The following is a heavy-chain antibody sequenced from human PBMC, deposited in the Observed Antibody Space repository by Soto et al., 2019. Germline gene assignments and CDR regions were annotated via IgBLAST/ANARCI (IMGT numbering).Heavy chain of an antibody. CDR1: GGSISSSSYY. J-gene: IGHJ6*02. Sequence: SETLSLTCTVSGGSISSSSYYWGWIRQPPGKGLEWIGSIYYSGSTYYNPSLKSRVTISVDTSKNQFSLKLSSVTAADTAVYYCARHAEWGGYSIWTYYYYYGMDVWGQGTTVTVSS. CDR3: ARHAEWGGYSIWTYYYYYGMDV. D-gene: IGHD3-3*01. V-gene: IGHV4-39*01. CDR2: IYYSGST.